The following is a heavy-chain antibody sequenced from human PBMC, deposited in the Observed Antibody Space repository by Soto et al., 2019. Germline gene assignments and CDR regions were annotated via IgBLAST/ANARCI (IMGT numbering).Heavy chain of an antibody. J-gene: IGHJ5*02. CDR2: IIPILGIA. D-gene: IGHD3-22*01. V-gene: IGHV1-69*08. CDR1: GGTFSSYT. CDR3: AGDAADYYGSSGSWFDP. Sequence: QVQLVQSGAEVKKPGSSVKVSCKASGGTFSSYTISWVRQAPGQGLEWMGRIIPILGIANYAQKFQGRVTISADKSTSTVYMELSSLRSEDTAVYYCAGDAADYYGSSGSWFDPWGQGTLVTVSS.